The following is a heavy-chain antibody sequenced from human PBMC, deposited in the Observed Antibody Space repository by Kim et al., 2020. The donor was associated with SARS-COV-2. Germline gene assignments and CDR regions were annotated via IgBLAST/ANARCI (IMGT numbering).Heavy chain of an antibody. D-gene: IGHD3-22*01. V-gene: IGHV6-1*01. Sequence: SQTLSLTCAISGDSVSSNSAAWNWIRQSPSRGLEWLGRTYYRSKWNNDYAVSVKSRITINPDTSKNQFSLQLNSVTPEDTAVYYCARVGNYYDSSGYSTELGMDVWGQGTTVTVSS. CDR3: ARVGNYYDSSGYSTELGMDV. J-gene: IGHJ6*02. CDR2: TYYRSKWNN. CDR1: GDSVSSNSAA.